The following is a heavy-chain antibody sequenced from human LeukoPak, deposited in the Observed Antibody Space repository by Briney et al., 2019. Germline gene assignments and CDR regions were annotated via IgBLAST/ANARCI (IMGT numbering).Heavy chain of an antibody. CDR1: GGSISGDY. CDR2: IYYTGAT. D-gene: IGHD2-21*01. V-gene: IGHV4-59*01. Sequence: SETLSLTCTVSGGSISGDYWSWIRQPPGKGLEWVAYIYYTGATNYNPSLKSRATISVDTSKNQFSLRLSSVTAADTAVYYCARLQSDSTAIFDYWGQGTLVSVSS. J-gene: IGHJ4*02. CDR3: ARLQSDSTAIFDY.